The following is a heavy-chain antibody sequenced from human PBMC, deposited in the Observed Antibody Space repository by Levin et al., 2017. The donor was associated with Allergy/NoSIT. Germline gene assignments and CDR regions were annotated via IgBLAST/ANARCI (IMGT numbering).Heavy chain of an antibody. J-gene: IGHJ4*02. CDR2: ISAYNGNT. Sequence: ASVKVSCKASGYTFTSYGISWVRQAPGQGLEWMGWISAYNGNTNYAQKLQGRVTMTTDTSTSTAYMELRSLRSDDTAVYYCARDGGAYDSSGPLDYWGQGTLVTVSS. V-gene: IGHV1-18*01. CDR1: GYTFTSYG. D-gene: IGHD3-22*01. CDR3: ARDGGAYDSSGPLDY.